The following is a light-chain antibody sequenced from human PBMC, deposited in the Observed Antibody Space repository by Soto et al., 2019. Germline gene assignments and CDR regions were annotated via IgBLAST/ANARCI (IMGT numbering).Light chain of an antibody. CDR3: CSYAGSSTHV. CDR2: EGS. V-gene: IGLV2-23*01. Sequence: QSALTQPASVSGSPGQSITISCTGTSSDVGSYNLVSWYQQHPGKAPKLMIYEGSKRHSGVSNRFSGSKSGNTASLTISGLQAEDEADYYCCSYAGSSTHVFGTGTKVTVL. CDR1: SSDVGSYNL. J-gene: IGLJ1*01.